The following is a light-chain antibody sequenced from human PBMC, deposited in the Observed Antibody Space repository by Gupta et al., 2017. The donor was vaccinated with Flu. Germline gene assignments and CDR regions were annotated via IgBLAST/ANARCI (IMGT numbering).Light chain of an antibody. CDR2: KDT. J-gene: IGLJ2*01. V-gene: IGLV3-25*02. CDR1: ALPKQY. Sequence: SFALTPPPPVSVSPGLTARLTCSGDALPKQYGYWYHQKPGQAPVLVIYKDTERPSGIPERFSGSGSGTTVTLTISGVQAEDEADYYCQSADSSGNVVFGGGTKLTVL. CDR3: QSADSSGNVV.